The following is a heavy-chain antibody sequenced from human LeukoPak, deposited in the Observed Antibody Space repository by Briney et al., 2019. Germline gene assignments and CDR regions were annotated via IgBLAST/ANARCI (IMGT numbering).Heavy chain of an antibody. J-gene: IGHJ6*03. V-gene: IGHV4-39*07. CDR3: ADFRYYYMDV. CDR1: GGSISSTSYY. Sequence: SSETLPLTCTFSGGSISSTSYYWGWIRQPPGKGLEWIGSISSSGSTYYNPSLNSRVTVSVDTSKNQFSLKLSSVTAADTAVYYCADFRYYYMDVWGKGTTVTVSS. CDR2: ISSSGST.